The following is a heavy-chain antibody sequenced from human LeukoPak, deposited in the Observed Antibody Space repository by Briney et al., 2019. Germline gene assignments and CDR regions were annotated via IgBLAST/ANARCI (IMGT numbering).Heavy chain of an antibody. J-gene: IGHJ4*02. CDR2: IYTSGST. CDR1: GGSISSYY. V-gene: IGHV4-4*07. Sequence: SETLSLTCTVSGGSISSYYWSWIRQPAGKGLEWIGRIYTSGSTNFNPSLKSRVTMSVDMSKNQFSLELRSVTAADTAVYYCARGGSGSYWVDYWGQGTLVTVSS. CDR3: ARGGSGSYWVDY. D-gene: IGHD1-26*01.